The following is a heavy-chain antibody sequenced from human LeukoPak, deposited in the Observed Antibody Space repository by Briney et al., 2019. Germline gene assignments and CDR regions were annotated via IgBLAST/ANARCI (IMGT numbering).Heavy chain of an antibody. CDR3: ASTRYDILTTYYYYYYMDV. Sequence: SETLSLTCTVSGGSISSYYWSWIRPPPGKGLEWVGHIYYSGSTNYNPSLKSRVTISVDTSKHQFSLKLSSVTAADTAVYYCASTRYDILTTYYYYYYMDVWGKGTTVTVSS. J-gene: IGHJ6*03. D-gene: IGHD3-9*01. CDR2: IYYSGST. CDR1: GGSISSYY. V-gene: IGHV4-59*01.